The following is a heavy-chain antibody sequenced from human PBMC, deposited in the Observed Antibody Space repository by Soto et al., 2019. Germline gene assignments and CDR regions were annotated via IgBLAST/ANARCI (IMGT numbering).Heavy chain of an antibody. D-gene: IGHD6-19*01. CDR3: ASGGGAVAGPFDY. V-gene: IGHV1-69*02. Sequence: QVRLVQSGAEVKKPGSSVKVSCKAYGGTFSSYTISWVRQAPGQGLEWMGRIIPILGIANYAQKFQGRVTITADKSTSTAYMELSSLRSEDTAVYSCASGGGAVAGPFDYWGQGTLVTVSS. CDR2: IIPILGIA. CDR1: GGTFSSYT. J-gene: IGHJ4*02.